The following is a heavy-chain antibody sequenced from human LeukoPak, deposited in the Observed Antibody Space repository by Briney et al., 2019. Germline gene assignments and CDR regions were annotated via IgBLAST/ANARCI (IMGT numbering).Heavy chain of an antibody. CDR1: GFTLSNYH. D-gene: IGHD3-3*01. CDR2: IRGRGYHA. CDR3: AKCAKTPEGGSGWCNWFDV. V-gene: IGHV3-23*01. Sequence: GGSLRLFCTASGFTLSNYHMNWVRQAPGKGLEWVSSIRGRGYHAEYTDSVKGRFTLPRDNSRNTLFLKLNSLRADDTALYYCAKCAKTPEGGSGWCNWFDVWGQGTLVTVS. J-gene: IGHJ5*02.